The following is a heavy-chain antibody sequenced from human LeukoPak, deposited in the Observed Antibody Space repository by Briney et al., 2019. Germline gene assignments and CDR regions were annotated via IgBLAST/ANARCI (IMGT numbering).Heavy chain of an antibody. CDR3: ARDFHDSSGYYFDY. D-gene: IGHD3-22*01. Sequence: GGSLRLSCAASGFTFSGYTMSWVRQAPGKGLEWVSAVSGIGDKTFYADSVKGRFTISRDNSKGTLYLRMNSLRAEDTALYYCARDFHDSSGYYFDYWGQGTLVTVSS. V-gene: IGHV3-23*01. CDR1: GFTFSGYT. CDR2: VSGIGDKT. J-gene: IGHJ4*02.